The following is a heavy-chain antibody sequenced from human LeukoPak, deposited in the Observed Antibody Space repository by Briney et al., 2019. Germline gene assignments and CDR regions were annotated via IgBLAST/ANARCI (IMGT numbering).Heavy chain of an antibody. CDR1: GFTFSDYY. CDR3: ARDGGDYGSGTYDH. D-gene: IGHD3-10*01. J-gene: IGHJ5*02. Sequence: GGSLRLSCAADGFTFSDYYMSWIRQAPGKGLEWVSYISSSGSTIYSAGSVRGRFTISRDNARNSLYLQMNSLRVEDTAVYYCARDGGDYGSGTYDHWGLGTLVTVSS. CDR2: ISSSGSTI. V-gene: IGHV3-11*01.